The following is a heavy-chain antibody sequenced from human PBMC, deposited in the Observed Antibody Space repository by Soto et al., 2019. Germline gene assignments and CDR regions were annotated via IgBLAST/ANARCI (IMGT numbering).Heavy chain of an antibody. CDR3: ARDFFDSSDYTTNWFDP. D-gene: IGHD3-22*01. CDR1: GGSISSYY. Sequence: PSETLSLTCTVTGGSISSYYWSWIRQPTGEGLEWIGSIYHTGNAFYNPSLKSRVTISVDTSKNQFSLKLTSVTAADAALYFCARDFFDSSDYTTNWFDPWGQGTLVTVSS. J-gene: IGHJ5*02. CDR2: IYHTGNA. V-gene: IGHV4-59*05.